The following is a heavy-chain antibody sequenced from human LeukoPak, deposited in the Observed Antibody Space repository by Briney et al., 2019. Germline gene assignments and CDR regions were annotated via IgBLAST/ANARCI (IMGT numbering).Heavy chain of an antibody. D-gene: IGHD4-17*01. V-gene: IGHV3-30*02. CDR3: AKSSSWRGGDYGVDY. CDR2: IRYDGSNK. J-gene: IGHJ4*02. CDR1: GFTFSSYG. Sequence: GGSLRLSCAASGFTFSSYGMHWVRQAPGKGLEWVAFIRYDGSNKYYADSVKGRFAISRDDSKNTLYLQMNSLRAEDTAVYYCAKSSSWRGGDYGVDYWGQGTLVTVSS.